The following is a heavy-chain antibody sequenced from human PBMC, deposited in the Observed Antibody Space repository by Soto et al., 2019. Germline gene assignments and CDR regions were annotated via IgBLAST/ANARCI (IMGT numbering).Heavy chain of an antibody. CDR1: GDSIRSYY. Sequence: SETLSLTCTVSGDSIRSYYWTWIRQPPGKGLELIGYIYYSGSTRYNPSLKSRVTISVDMPKNRFSLKLSSVIAADTAVYYCARAYGGFDNGLDVWGQGTAVTVSS. CDR2: IYYSGST. J-gene: IGHJ6*02. CDR3: ARAYGGFDNGLDV. D-gene: IGHD5-12*01. V-gene: IGHV4-59*01.